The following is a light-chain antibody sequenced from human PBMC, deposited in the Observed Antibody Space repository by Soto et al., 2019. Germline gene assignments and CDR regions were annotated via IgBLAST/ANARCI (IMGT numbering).Light chain of an antibody. CDR2: SND. CDR3: AAWDDSLLGVV. V-gene: IGLV1-44*01. J-gene: IGLJ2*01. CDR1: RSSIGSNT. Sequence: QAVVTQPPSASGTPGQTVTISWSGTRSSIGSNTVKWYQQFPGTAPKLLIYSNDLRPSGVPDRISGSKSVTSASLAISGLQSQDEAAYYCAAWDDSLLGVVFGGGTKLTVL.